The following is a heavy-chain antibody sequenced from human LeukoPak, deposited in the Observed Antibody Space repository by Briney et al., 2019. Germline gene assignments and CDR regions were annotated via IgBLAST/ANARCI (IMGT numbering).Heavy chain of an antibody. Sequence: SETLSLTCAVYGGSFSGYYWSWIRQPPGKGLEWIGEINHSGSTNYNPSFKSRVTISVDTSKNQFSLKLSSVTAADTAVYYCATRRARSEGYYSHFDYWGQGTLVTVSS. CDR2: INHSGST. CDR3: ATRRARSEGYYSHFDY. CDR1: GGSFSGYY. V-gene: IGHV4-34*01. J-gene: IGHJ4*02. D-gene: IGHD3-22*01.